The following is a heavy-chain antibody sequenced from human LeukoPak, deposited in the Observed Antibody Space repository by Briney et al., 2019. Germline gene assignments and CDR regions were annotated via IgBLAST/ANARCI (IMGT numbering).Heavy chain of an antibody. D-gene: IGHD3-3*01. CDR2: IYYSGST. Sequence: SETLSLTCTVSGDSISGYYWGWIRQPPGKGLEWIGSIYYSGSTYYNPSLKSRVTISVDTSKNQFSLKLSSVTAADTAVYYCARHVMSARIFGVVIESVRGRSYFDYWGQGTLVTVSS. J-gene: IGHJ4*02. V-gene: IGHV4-39*01. CDR1: GDSISGYY. CDR3: ARHVMSARIFGVVIESVRGRSYFDY.